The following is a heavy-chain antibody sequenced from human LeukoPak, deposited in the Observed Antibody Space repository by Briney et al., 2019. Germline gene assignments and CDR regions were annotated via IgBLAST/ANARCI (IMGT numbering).Heavy chain of an antibody. V-gene: IGHV4-34*01. D-gene: IGHD6-6*01. CDR1: GGSFSGYY. CDR3: ASIAARPFYYYYYMDV. J-gene: IGHJ6*03. CDR2: INHSGST. Sequence: SETLSLTCAVYGGSFSGYYWSWIRQPPGKGLEWIGEINHSGSTNYNPSLKSRVTISVDTSKNQFSLKLSSVTAADTAVYYCASIAARPFYYYYYMDVWGKGTTVTVSS.